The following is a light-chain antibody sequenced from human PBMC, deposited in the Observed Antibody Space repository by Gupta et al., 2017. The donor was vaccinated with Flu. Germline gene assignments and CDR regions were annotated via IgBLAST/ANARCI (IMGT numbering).Light chain of an antibody. Sequence: EIVLTQSPATLSLSPGQRATLSCRASQSVSIYLAWYQQKGGQAPRLLIYDTSNRAAGIPARFSGSGSGTDFTLTISSLEPEDFAVYYCQQRSSWPQTFGQGARMEIK. CDR2: DTS. V-gene: IGKV3-11*01. CDR3: QQRSSWPQT. J-gene: IGKJ5*01. CDR1: QSVSIY.